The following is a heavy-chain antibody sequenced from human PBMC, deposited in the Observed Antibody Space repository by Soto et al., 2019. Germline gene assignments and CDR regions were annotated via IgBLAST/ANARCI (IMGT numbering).Heavy chain of an antibody. CDR2: IYHSGST. CDR3: ARVTAP. V-gene: IGHV4-30-2*01. D-gene: IGHD6-25*01. Sequence: SETLSLTCAVSGGSISSGGYSWSWIRQPPGKGLEWIGYIYHSGSTYYNPSLKSRVTISIDRSKNQFSLKLSSVTAADTAVYHCARVTAPWGQGTLVTVSS. J-gene: IGHJ5*02. CDR1: GGSISSGGYS.